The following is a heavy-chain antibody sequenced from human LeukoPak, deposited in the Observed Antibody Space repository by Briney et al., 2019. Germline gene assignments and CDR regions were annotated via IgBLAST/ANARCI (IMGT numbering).Heavy chain of an antibody. V-gene: IGHV4-38-2*01. CDR1: GYSISSGYY. Sequence: SETLSLTCAVSGYSISSGYYWGWFRQPPGKGPEWIGCIYHSGTTYYNPSLKSRVTISVDTSKNQFALKLNTVTAADTAVYYCARLRFYDSTGYSPGHYMDVWGKGTTVTVSS. CDR2: IYHSGTT. CDR3: ARLRFYDSTGYSPGHYMDV. D-gene: IGHD3-22*01. J-gene: IGHJ6*03.